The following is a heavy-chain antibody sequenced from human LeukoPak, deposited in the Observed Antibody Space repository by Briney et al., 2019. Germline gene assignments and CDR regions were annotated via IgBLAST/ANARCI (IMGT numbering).Heavy chain of an antibody. J-gene: IGHJ4*02. CDR2: INPNSGGT. V-gene: IGHV1-2*02. Sequence: GASVKVSCKASGYTFTGYYMHWVRQAPGQGLEWMGWINPNSGGTNYAQKFQGRVTMTRDTSISTAYMELSRLRSDDTAVYYCASPEAAAGTEFDYWGQGTLVTFSS. CDR3: ASPEAAAGTEFDY. D-gene: IGHD6-13*01. CDR1: GYTFTGYY.